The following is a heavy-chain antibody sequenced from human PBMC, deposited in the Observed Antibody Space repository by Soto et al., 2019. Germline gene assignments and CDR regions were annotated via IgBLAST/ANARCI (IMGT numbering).Heavy chain of an antibody. D-gene: IGHD3-22*01. CDR2: IWYDGSNK. V-gene: IGHV3-33*01. Sequence: GGALRLSCAAAGFTFSSYGMHWVRQGPGKGLEWVAVIWYDGSNKYYADSVKGRFTISRDNSKNTLYLQMNSLRAEDTAVYYCARDHYDSRSYGMDVWGQGTTVTVSS. CDR1: GFTFSSYG. J-gene: IGHJ6*02. CDR3: ARDHYDSRSYGMDV.